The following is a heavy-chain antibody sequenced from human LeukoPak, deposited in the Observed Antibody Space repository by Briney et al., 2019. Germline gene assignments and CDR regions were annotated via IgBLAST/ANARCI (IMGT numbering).Heavy chain of an antibody. Sequence: ASVKVSCKASGYTFTSYYMHWVRQAPGQGLEWMGIINPSGGSTSYAQKFQGRVTMTRNTSISTAYMELSSLRSEDTAVYYCARGQYSSGWGYYYYYYMDVWGKGTTVTISS. D-gene: IGHD6-19*01. CDR3: ARGQYSSGWGYYYYYYMDV. CDR2: INPSGGST. J-gene: IGHJ6*03. V-gene: IGHV1-46*01. CDR1: GYTFTSYY.